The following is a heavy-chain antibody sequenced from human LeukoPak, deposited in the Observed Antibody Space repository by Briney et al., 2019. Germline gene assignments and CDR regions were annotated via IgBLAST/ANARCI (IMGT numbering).Heavy chain of an antibody. V-gene: IGHV4-30-4*08. CDR1: GGSLSSGDYY. Sequence: SETLSLTCTVSGGSLSSGDYYWSWIRQPPGKGLEWIGYIYYSGTTYYNPSLKSRLTISVDTSKNQFSLKVSSVTAADTAVYYCARDVGGWNVIDDWGQGTLVTVSS. CDR3: ARDVGGWNVIDD. CDR2: IYYSGTT. J-gene: IGHJ4*02. D-gene: IGHD1-1*01.